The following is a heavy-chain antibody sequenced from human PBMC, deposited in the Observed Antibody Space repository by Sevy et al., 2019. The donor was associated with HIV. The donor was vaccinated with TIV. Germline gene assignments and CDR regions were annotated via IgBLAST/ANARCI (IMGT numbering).Heavy chain of an antibody. V-gene: IGHV3-7*03. CDR1: GFTFSTHW. J-gene: IGHJ4*02. CDR2: IKEDGSEK. Sequence: GGSLRPSCAASGFTFSTHWMSWVRQAPGKGLEWVANIKEDGSEKYYVDSGKGRFTISRDNAKNSLFLQMNSLRAEDTAVYYCAKDVYWGQGTLVTVSS. CDR3: AKDVY.